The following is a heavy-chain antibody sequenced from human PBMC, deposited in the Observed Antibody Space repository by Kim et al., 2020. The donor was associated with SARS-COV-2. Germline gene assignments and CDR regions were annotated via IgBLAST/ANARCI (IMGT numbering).Heavy chain of an antibody. Sequence: GGSLRLSCAASGFTFSSYSMNWVRQAPGKGLEWVSSISSSSSYIYYADSVKGRFTISRDNAKNSLYLQMNSLRAEDTAVYYCAREECVAGKGDYYYYGMDVWGQGTTVTVSS. CDR2: ISSSSSYI. V-gene: IGHV3-21*01. CDR1: GFTFSSYS. D-gene: IGHD6-19*01. CDR3: AREECVAGKGDYYYYGMDV. J-gene: IGHJ6*02.